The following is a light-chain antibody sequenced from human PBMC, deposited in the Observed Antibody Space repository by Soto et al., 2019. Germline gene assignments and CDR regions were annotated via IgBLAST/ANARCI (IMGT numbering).Light chain of an antibody. CDR1: QSVRSN. CDR2: SAS. J-gene: IGKJ1*01. V-gene: IGKV3-15*01. Sequence: EIVMTQSPATLSASPGERATLSCRASQSVRSNLAWYQQKPGQAPRLLIYSASTRATGIPARFSGSGSGTDFTLTISGLEPEDFAVYYCQQYGVSRTFGQGTKVDIK. CDR3: QQYGVSRT.